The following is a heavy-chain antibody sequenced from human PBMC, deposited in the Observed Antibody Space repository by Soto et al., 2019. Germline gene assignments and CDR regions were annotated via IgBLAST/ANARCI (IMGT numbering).Heavy chain of an antibody. CDR2: ISGSGGST. CDR1: GSTFSSYA. CDR3: AKDPRSAAAGTGDY. D-gene: IGHD6-13*01. Sequence: PGGSLRLSCAASGSTFSSYAMSWVRQAPGKGLEWVSAISGSGGSTYYADSVKGRFTISRDNSKNTLYLQMNSLRAEDTAVYYCAKDPRSAAAGTGDYWGQGTLVTVSS. J-gene: IGHJ4*02. V-gene: IGHV3-23*01.